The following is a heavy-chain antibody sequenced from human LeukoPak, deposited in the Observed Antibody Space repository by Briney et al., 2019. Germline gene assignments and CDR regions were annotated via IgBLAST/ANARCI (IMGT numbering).Heavy chain of an antibody. V-gene: IGHV1-2*02. CDR1: GYTFSGFY. CDR3: ARDGRLRNGYDNFYI. Sequence: GGSVKVSCKASGYTFSGFYINWVRQAPGQGLEWMGWINPKNGDTHYAQDFLGRVTMTRDTSISTAYMELSRLTSDDTAVYYCARDGRLRNGYDNFYIWGQGTLVTVSS. CDR2: INPKNGDT. J-gene: IGHJ4*02. D-gene: IGHD5-18*01.